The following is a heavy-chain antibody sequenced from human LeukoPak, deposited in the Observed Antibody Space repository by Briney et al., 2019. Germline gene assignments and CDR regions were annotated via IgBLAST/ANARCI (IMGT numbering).Heavy chain of an antibody. CDR2: ISSSSIYI. D-gene: IGHD3-22*01. Sequence: GGSLRLSCAASGFTFSSYSMNWVRLAPGKGLEWVSSISSSSIYIYYADSVKGRFTISRDNAKKSMYLQTNSLRVEDTAVYFCARGLSLSGYLDAFDIWGQGTMVTVSS. CDR1: GFTFSSYS. J-gene: IGHJ3*02. V-gene: IGHV3-21*04. CDR3: ARGLSLSGYLDAFDI.